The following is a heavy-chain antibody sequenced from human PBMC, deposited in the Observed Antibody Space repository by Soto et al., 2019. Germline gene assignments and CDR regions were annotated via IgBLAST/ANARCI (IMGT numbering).Heavy chain of an antibody. D-gene: IGHD3-10*01. J-gene: IGHJ6*02. CDR2: ISYDGSHK. CDR1: GFTFSSYG. Sequence: QVQLVESGGGVVQPGRSLRLSCAASGFTFSSYGMHWVRQAPGKGREWVADISYDGSHKYYVDSVEGRFTISRDNSKNTLYLQMNSLRAEDTAVYYCAKAHRSYGSGSYYGYYGMDVWGQGTTVTVSS. V-gene: IGHV3-30*18. CDR3: AKAHRSYGSGSYYGYYGMDV.